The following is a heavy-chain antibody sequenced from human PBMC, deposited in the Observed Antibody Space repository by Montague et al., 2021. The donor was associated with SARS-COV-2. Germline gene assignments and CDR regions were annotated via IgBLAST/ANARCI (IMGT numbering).Heavy chain of an antibody. CDR1: GGSISRSNYY. V-gene: IGHV4-39*01. CDR2: IYYRGST. J-gene: IGHJ2*01. D-gene: IGHD2-15*01. Sequence: SETLSLTCTVSGGSISRSNYYWGWIRQSPGKGLEWIGSIYYRGSTYYNPSLKSRVTMSVDTSKNQFSLNLSSATAADTAIYYCAGHRVAYWYFDLWGRGTLVTVSS. CDR3: AGHRVAYWYFDL.